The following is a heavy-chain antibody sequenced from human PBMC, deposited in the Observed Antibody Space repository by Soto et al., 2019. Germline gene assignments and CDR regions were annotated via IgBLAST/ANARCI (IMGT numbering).Heavy chain of an antibody. CDR2: IYWDDDK. CDR1: GFSLSTTGVG. J-gene: IGHJ4*02. D-gene: IGHD4-17*01. Sequence: QITLKESGPTLVKPTQTLTLTCTFSGFSLSTTGVGVGWIRQPPGKALDWLALIYWDDDKRYSPSLKSRLTITKDTSKNQVVLTMTNMDPIDTVTYYCVHATPATTGGDYWGQGTLVTVSS. V-gene: IGHV2-5*02. CDR3: VHATPATTGGDY.